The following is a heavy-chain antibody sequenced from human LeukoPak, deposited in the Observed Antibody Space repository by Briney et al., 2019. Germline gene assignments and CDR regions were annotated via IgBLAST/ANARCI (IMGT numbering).Heavy chain of an antibody. CDR1: GGSFSGYY. Sequence: ETLSLTCAVYGGSFSGYYWSWIRQPPGKGLEWIGEINHSGSTNYNPSLKSRVTISVDTSKNQFSLKLSSVTAADTAVYYCARGLYIGYSSSWYAPAPFDAFDIWGQGTMVTVSS. CDR3: ARGLYIGYSSSWYAPAPFDAFDI. CDR2: INHSGST. J-gene: IGHJ3*02. V-gene: IGHV4-34*01. D-gene: IGHD6-13*01.